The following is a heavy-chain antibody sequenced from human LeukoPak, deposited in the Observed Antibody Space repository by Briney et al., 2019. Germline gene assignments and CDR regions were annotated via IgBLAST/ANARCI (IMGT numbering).Heavy chain of an antibody. J-gene: IGHJ4*02. D-gene: IGHD4-17*01. Sequence: SVRVSCKASGGTFSSYTISWVRQAPGQGLEWMGRIIPILGIANYAQKFQGRVTITTDESTSTAYMELSSLRSEDTAVYYCARAIPDYGDYVLFYWGQGTLVTVSS. V-gene: IGHV1-69*16. CDR2: IIPILGIA. CDR3: ARAIPDYGDYVLFY. CDR1: GGTFSSYT.